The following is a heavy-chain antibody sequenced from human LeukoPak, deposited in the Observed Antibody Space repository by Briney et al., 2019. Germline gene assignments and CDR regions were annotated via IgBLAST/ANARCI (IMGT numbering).Heavy chain of an antibody. CDR3: AKEVVPAANYYYYYYMDV. V-gene: IGHV3-23*01. J-gene: IGHJ6*03. CDR1: GFTLSSYA. D-gene: IGHD2-2*01. CDR2: ISGSGGST. Sequence: GGSLRLSCAASGFTLSSYAMSWVRQAPGKGLEWVSAISGSGGSTYYADSVKGRFTISRDNSKNTLYLQMNSLRAEDTAVYYCAKEVVPAANYYYYYYMDVWGKGTTVTVSS.